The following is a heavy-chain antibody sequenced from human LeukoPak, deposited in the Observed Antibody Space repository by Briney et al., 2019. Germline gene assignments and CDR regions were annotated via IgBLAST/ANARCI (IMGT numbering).Heavy chain of an antibody. V-gene: IGHV4-34*12. CDR1: GVSFSAYS. J-gene: IGHJ4*02. D-gene: IGHD2-21*01. CDR2: IIPGGGV. Sequence: SETLSLTCAVHGVSFSAYSWSWIRQSPGRGLECIGEIIPGGGVIYNPSLKSRATISGDTSENQFSLSLTSVTAADTAVYYCARIRCGHTDVVCYNYWGLGTLVTVSS. CDR3: ARIRCGHTDVVCYNY.